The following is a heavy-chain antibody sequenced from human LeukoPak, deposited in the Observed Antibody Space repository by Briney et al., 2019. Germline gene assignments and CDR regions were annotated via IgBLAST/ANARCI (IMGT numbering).Heavy chain of an antibody. V-gene: IGHV3-53*01. CDR2: IYSGGTT. CDR1: GFTVSSNH. Sequence: GGSLRLSCAASGFTVSSNHMSWVRQAPGKGLKWVSIIYSGGTTYYADSVKGRFTISRDNSKNTLHLQMNTLRAEDTAVYYCARDADYGGSPDAFDVWGRGTIVTVS. J-gene: IGHJ3*01. CDR3: ARDADYGGSPDAFDV. D-gene: IGHD4-23*01.